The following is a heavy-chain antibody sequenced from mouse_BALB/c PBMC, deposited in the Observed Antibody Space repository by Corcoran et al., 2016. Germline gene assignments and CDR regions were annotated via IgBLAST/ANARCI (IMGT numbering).Heavy chain of an antibody. CDR2: IDPANGNT. CDR3: ARWDWYFDV. J-gene: IGHJ1*01. V-gene: IGHV14-3*02. Sequence: EVQLQQSGAEIVKPGASVKLSCTASGFNIKDTYMHWVKQRPEQDLEWIGRIDPANGNTKYDPKFQGKATITADTSSNTAYLQLSSLTSEDTAVYYCARWDWYFDVWGAGTTVTVSS. CDR1: GFNIKDTY.